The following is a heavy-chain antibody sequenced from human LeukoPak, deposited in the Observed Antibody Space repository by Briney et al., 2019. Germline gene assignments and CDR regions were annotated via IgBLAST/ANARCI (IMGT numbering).Heavy chain of an antibody. D-gene: IGHD2-15*01. CDR3: ARDLCSGGSCYSAWFDP. CDR2: ISAYNGNT. Sequence: ASVKVSCKASGYTFTSYGISWVRQAPGQGLEWMGWISAYNGNTNYAQKLQGRVTMTTDTSTSTAYMELRSLRSDDTAVYYCARDLCSGGSCYSAWFDPWGQGTLVTVPS. J-gene: IGHJ5*02. V-gene: IGHV1-18*04. CDR1: GYTFTSYG.